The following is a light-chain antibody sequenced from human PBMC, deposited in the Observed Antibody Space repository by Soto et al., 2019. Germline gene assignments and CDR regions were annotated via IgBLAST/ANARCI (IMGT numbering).Light chain of an antibody. CDR2: GAS. CDR1: QSVSNN. Sequence: EIVMTQSPATLSVSPGERATLSCRASQSVSNNLAWYQKKPGQAPRLLIYGASTRATGIPDRLSGSGSGTEFTLTISSLQSEDFAVYYCQQYNTWWTFGQGTRVELK. CDR3: QQYNTWWT. J-gene: IGKJ1*01. V-gene: IGKV3-15*01.